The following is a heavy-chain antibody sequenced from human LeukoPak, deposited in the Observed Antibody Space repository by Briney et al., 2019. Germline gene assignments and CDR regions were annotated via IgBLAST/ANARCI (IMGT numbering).Heavy chain of an antibody. J-gene: IGHJ4*02. CDR2: ISSTSSYI. V-gene: IGHV3-21*01. CDR3: ARKGNWNYDY. D-gene: IGHD1-1*01. CDR1: GFSFNSYS. Sequence: PGGSLRLSCTASGFSFNSYSMNWVRQAPGKGLEWVSSISSTSSYIHYADSVNGRFTISRDNARNSLYLQMNSLGVEDTAVYYCARKGNWNYDYWGQGTLVTVSS.